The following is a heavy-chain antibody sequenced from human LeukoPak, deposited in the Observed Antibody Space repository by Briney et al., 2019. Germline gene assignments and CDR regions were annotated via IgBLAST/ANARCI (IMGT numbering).Heavy chain of an antibody. CDR1: GFTFSSFA. V-gene: IGHV3-23*01. Sequence: GGSLRLSCAASGFTFSSFAMTWVRQAPGKGQEWVSGFDGNGPNTYYADSVKGRWTISRDNSRNTLYLEMNSLRPEDTAIYYCAKPRTTGLGWAQFDYWGQGSLVTVSS. CDR3: AKPRTTGLGWAQFDY. J-gene: IGHJ4*02. CDR2: FDGNGPNT. D-gene: IGHD2-8*02.